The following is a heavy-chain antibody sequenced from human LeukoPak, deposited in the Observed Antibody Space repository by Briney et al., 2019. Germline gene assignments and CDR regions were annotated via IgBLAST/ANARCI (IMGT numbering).Heavy chain of an antibody. V-gene: IGHV3-11*01. CDR1: GFTFSDYY. D-gene: IGHD5-18*01. J-gene: IGHJ3*02. CDR2: ISSSGSTI. CDR3: ASKTDTAMVGDAFDI. Sequence: GGSLRLSCAASGFTFSDYYMSWIRQAPGKGLEWVSYISSSGSTIYYADSVKGRFTISRDNAKNSLYLQMNSLRAEDTAVYYCASKTDTAMVGDAFDIWGQGTMVTVSS.